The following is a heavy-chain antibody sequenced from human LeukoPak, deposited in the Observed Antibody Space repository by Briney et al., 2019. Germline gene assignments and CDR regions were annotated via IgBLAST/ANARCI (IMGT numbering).Heavy chain of an antibody. V-gene: IGHV3-21*01. CDR2: ISSSSSYI. J-gene: IGHJ4*02. Sequence: PGGSLRLSCAASGFTVSSNYMSWVRQAPGKGLEWVSSISSSSSYIYYADSVKGRFTISRDNAKNSLYLQMNSLRAEDTAVYYCARGDNTAECWGQGTLVTVSS. D-gene: IGHD1-14*01. CDR3: ARGDNTAEC. CDR1: GFTVSSNY.